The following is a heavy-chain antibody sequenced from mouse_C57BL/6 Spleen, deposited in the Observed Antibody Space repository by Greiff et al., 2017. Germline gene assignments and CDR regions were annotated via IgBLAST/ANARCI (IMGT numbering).Heavy chain of an antibody. CDR2: IHPSDSDT. D-gene: IGHD1-1*01. J-gene: IGHJ2*01. V-gene: IGHV1-74*01. Sequence: QVQLQQPGAELVKPGASVKVSCTASGYTFTSSCMHWVKQRPGQGLEWIGRIHPSDSDTNYNPKFKGKATLTVDTSSSTAYLQLSSLTSEDSAVCDCDPFTAVHFGDWGQGTTVTVSS. CDR3: DPFTAVHFGD. CDR1: GYTFTSSC.